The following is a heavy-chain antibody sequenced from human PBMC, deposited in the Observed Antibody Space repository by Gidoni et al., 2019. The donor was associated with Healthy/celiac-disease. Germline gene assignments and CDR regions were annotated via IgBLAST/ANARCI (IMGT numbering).Heavy chain of an antibody. V-gene: IGHV1-69*01. CDR3: ARTYDILTGYANDYYYYGMDV. CDR2: IIPIFGTA. CDR1: EGTCLSSA. D-gene: IGHD3-9*01. J-gene: IGHJ6*02. Sequence: QVQLVQSEAVVQKRGSSVNVSCKASEGTCLSSAISWVRQAPGQGPEWMGGIIPIFGTANYAQKFQGRVTITGDESTSTAYMELSSLRSEDTAVYYCARTYDILTGYANDYYYYGMDVWGQGTTVTVSS.